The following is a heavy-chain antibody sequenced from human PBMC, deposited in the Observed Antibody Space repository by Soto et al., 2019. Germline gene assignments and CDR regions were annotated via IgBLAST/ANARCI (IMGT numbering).Heavy chain of an antibody. D-gene: IGHD5-12*01. Sequence: EVQLVESGGGLVKPGGSLRLSCAASGFTFVNDWMSWVRQTPGKGLEWVGRIKSKADGGTTDYAAPVKGRFTISRDDSKDALYLQMNSLITEDTAVYYCTTDRRAFSGYAIDYSGQGTLVTVSS. CDR2: IKSKADGGTT. V-gene: IGHV3-15*01. J-gene: IGHJ4*02. CDR1: GFTFVNDW. CDR3: TTDRRAFSGYAIDY.